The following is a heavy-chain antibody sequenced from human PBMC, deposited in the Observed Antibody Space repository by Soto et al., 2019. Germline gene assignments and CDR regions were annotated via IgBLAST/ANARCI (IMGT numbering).Heavy chain of an antibody. Sequence: GGSLRLSCAASGFTFSSYSMNWVRQAPGKGLEWVSSISSSSSYIYYADSVKGRFTISRDNAKNSLYLQMNSLRAEDTAVYYCASPSEQIAARSNYYYYGMDVWGQGTTVTVSS. CDR1: GFTFSSYS. CDR2: ISSSSSYI. V-gene: IGHV3-21*01. CDR3: ASPSEQIAARSNYYYYGMDV. D-gene: IGHD6-6*01. J-gene: IGHJ6*02.